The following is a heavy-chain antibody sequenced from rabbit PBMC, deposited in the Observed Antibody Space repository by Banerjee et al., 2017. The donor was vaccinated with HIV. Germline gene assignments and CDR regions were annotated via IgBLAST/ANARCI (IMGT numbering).Heavy chain of an antibody. CDR1: GIDFSSYYY. CDR3: ARDRDTGTVYYFDL. J-gene: IGHJ4*01. CDR2: IYSSSSGST. Sequence: QSLEESGGDLVKPGASLTLTCTASGIDFSSYYYMCWVRQAPGKGLEWIACIYSSSSGSTYYASWVNGRFTISRTTTTVTLQMTSLTAADTATYFCARDRDTGTVYYFDLWGPGTLVTVS. D-gene: IGHD7-1*01. V-gene: IGHV1S40*01.